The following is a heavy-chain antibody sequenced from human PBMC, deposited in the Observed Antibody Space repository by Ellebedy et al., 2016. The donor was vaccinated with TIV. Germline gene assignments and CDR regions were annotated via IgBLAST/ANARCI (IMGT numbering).Heavy chain of an antibody. V-gene: IGHV4-59*01. CDR2: IYYSGST. J-gene: IGHJ6*02. Sequence: SETLSLTXTVSGGSISSYYWSWIRQPPGKGLEWIGYIYYSGSTNYNPSLKSRVTISVDTSKNQFSLKLSSVTAADTAVYYCARDRRWRYSSMGAGLLYYGMDVWGQGTTVTVSS. CDR3: ARDRRWRYSSMGAGLLYYGMDV. D-gene: IGHD6-13*01. CDR1: GGSISSYY.